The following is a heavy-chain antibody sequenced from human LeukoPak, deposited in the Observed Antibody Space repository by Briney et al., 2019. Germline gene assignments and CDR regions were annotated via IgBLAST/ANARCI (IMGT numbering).Heavy chain of an antibody. CDR2: VSADGVV. J-gene: IGHJ4*02. CDR1: GFSFGSYA. V-gene: IGHV3-23*01. D-gene: IGHD3-3*01. CDR3: ARDLPLAECFDY. Sequence: GGSLRLSCTASGFSFGSYAMGWVRQAPGKGLEWVSTVSADGVVWYSDSVRGRSTISRDNSKNTVSLQMKSLRAEDTAVYYCARDLPLAECFDYWGQGTLVTVSS.